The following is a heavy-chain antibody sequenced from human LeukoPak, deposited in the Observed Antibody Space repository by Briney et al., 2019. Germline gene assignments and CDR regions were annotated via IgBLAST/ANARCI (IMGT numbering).Heavy chain of an antibody. CDR1: GFTFSNSA. Sequence: PGGSPRLSCSASGFTFSNSAMHWVRQAPGKGLQYVSAISSTGGSTYYADSVKGRFTISRDNSKTTLYLQMSSLRAEDTAVYYCVKRGYTHAYDYWGQGTLVTVSS. D-gene: IGHD5-18*01. CDR3: VKRGYTHAYDY. CDR2: ISSTGGST. V-gene: IGHV3-64D*09. J-gene: IGHJ4*02.